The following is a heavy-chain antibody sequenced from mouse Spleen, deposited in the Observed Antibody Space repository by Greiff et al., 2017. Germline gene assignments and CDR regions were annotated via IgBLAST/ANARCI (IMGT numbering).Heavy chain of an antibody. D-gene: IGHD2-10*01. CDR1: GFSLPSYG. CDR2: IWSDGST. J-gene: IGHJ4*01. Sequence: QVQLKESGPGLVAPSQSLSITCTISGFSLPSYGVHWVRQPPGKGLEWLVVIWSDGSTTYNSALKSRLSISKDNSKSQVFLKMNSLQTDDTAMYYCARTSYGNYAMDYWGQGTSVTVSS. CDR3: ARTSYGNYAMDY. V-gene: IGHV2-6-1*01.